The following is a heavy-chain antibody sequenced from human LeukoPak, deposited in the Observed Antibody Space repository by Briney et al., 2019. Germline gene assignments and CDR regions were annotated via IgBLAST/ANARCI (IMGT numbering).Heavy chain of an antibody. J-gene: IGHJ4*02. CDR3: AKESLRGGYWGGFDY. D-gene: IGHD1-26*01. Sequence: GGSLRLSCAASGFTFAGYAMSWVRQAPGKGLEWVSTISGSGGSTYYADSVKGRFTISRDNFRNMLDLQMDILRVEDTAVYYCAKESLRGGYWGGFDYWGQGTLVTVSS. V-gene: IGHV3-23*01. CDR2: ISGSGGST. CDR1: GFTFAGYA.